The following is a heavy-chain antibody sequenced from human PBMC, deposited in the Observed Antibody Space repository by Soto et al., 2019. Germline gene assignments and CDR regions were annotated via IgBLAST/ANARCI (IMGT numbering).Heavy chain of an antibody. V-gene: IGHV3-23*01. J-gene: IGHJ3*02. CDR1: GFTFSSYA. D-gene: IGHD3-16*01. CDR3: VKRGRTLTIRLGELFAFDI. Sequence: GGSLRLSCAASGFTFSSYAMSWVRQAPGKGLEWVSAISGSGGSTYYADSVKGRFTISRDNSKNTLYLQMNSLRAEDTAVYYCVKRGRTLTIRLGELFAFDIWGQGTMVTV. CDR2: ISGSGGST.